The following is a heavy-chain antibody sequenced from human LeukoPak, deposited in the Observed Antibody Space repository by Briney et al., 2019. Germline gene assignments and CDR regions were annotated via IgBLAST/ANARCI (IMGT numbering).Heavy chain of an antibody. V-gene: IGHV3-23*01. J-gene: IGHJ4*02. CDR3: ARDPDYGGNSGLDY. CDR1: GFTFSNYA. CDR2: ISGSGGTT. D-gene: IGHD4-23*01. Sequence: GGSLRLSCATSGFTFSNYAVSWVRQAPGKGLEWVSSISGSGGTTYYADSVKGRFTISRDNSKNTLYLQMNSLRAEDTAVYYCARDPDYGGNSGLDYWGQGTLVTVSS.